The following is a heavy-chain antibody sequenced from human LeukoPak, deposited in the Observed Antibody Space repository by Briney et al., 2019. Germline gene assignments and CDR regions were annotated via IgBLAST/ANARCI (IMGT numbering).Heavy chain of an antibody. J-gene: IGHJ3*02. CDR2: IIPILGIA. Sequence: GASVNVSCKASGGTFSSYTISWVRQAPGQGLEWMGRIIPILGIANYAQKFQGRVTITADKSTSTAYMELSSLRSEDTAVYYCASHGVVVTNDAFDIWGQGTMVTVSS. D-gene: IGHD3-22*01. V-gene: IGHV1-69*02. CDR3: ASHGVVVTNDAFDI. CDR1: GGTFSSYT.